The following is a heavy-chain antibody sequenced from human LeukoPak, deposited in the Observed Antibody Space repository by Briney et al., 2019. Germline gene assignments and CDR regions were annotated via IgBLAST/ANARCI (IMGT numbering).Heavy chain of an antibody. V-gene: IGHV1-2*02. CDR2: INANSGGT. J-gene: IGHJ4*02. Sequence: ASVKVSCKASGYTFTGYYMHWVRQAPGQGLAWMGWINANSGGTNYAQKFQGRITMTRDTSISTAYMELSRLRSDDTAVYYCARSPGAYSNPVYFDYWGQGTLVTVSS. CDR3: ARSPGAYSNPVYFDY. CDR1: GYTFTGYY. D-gene: IGHD4-11*01.